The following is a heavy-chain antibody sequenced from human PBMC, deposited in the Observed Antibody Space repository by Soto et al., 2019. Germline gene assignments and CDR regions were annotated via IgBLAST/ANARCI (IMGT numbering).Heavy chain of an antibody. CDR3: ARHSRHDFPELGPFDY. CDR2: IYPGDSDT. CDR1: GYSFTSYW. D-gene: IGHD6-6*01. Sequence: GESLKISCKGSGYSFTSYWIGWVRQMPGKGLEWMGIIYPGDSDTRYSPSFQGQVTISADKSISTAYLQWSSLKASDTAMYFCARHSRHDFPELGPFDYWGQGTLVTVSS. J-gene: IGHJ4*02. V-gene: IGHV5-51*01.